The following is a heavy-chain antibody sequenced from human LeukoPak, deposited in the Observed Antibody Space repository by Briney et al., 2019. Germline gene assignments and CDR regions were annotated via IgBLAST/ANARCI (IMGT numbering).Heavy chain of an antibody. CDR3: ARDGLYYYDSSGYYYHDY. D-gene: IGHD3-22*01. CDR2: INHFGST. J-gene: IGHJ4*02. V-gene: IGHV4-34*01. CDR1: GGSFIGYY. Sequence: SETLSLTCAVYGGSFIGYYWSWIRQPPGKGLEWIGEINHFGSTNYNPSLKSRVTISIDTSKNQFSLKLSSVTAADTAVYYCARDGLYYYDSSGYYYHDYWGQGTLVTVSS.